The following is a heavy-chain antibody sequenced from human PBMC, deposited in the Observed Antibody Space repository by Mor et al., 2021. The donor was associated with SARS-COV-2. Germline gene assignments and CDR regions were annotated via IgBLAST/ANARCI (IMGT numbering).Heavy chain of an antibody. V-gene: IGHV3-7*01. CDR3: ARDLWGLGDIVVVVAGKSDWFDP. Sequence: EKYYVDSVKGRFTISRDNAKNSLYLQMNSLRAEDTAVYYCARDLWGLGDIVVVVAGKSDWFDPWGQGTLVTVSS. D-gene: IGHD2-15*01. J-gene: IGHJ5*02. CDR2: EK.